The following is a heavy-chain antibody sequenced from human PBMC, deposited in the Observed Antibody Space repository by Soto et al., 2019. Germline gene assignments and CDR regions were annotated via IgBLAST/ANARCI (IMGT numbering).Heavy chain of an antibody. Sequence: PAETLSLTCTVSSGSISSGDYYWRGICQSQAKGLEWIGCIYHSGNTDYNPSLKSRLTISVDTSKIQFSLGLTSVTAADTAVYYCASNALSPQYYGTDVWGQGTTVTVSS. J-gene: IGHJ6*02. CDR1: SGSISSGDYY. CDR3: ASNALSPQYYGTDV. CDR2: IYHSGNT. V-gene: IGHV4-30-4*01.